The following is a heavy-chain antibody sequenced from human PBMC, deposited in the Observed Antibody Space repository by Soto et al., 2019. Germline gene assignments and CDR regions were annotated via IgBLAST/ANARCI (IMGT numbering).Heavy chain of an antibody. CDR2: MNPNSGNT. CDR1: RYTFTSYD. Sequence: GASVKVSCKASRYTFTSYDINWVRQATGQGLEWMGWMNPNSGNTGYAQKFQGRVTMTRNTSISTAYMELSSLRSEDTAVYYCAGAYCSSTSCYLGYGMDVWGQGTTVTVSS. V-gene: IGHV1-8*01. D-gene: IGHD2-2*01. CDR3: AGAYCSSTSCYLGYGMDV. J-gene: IGHJ6*02.